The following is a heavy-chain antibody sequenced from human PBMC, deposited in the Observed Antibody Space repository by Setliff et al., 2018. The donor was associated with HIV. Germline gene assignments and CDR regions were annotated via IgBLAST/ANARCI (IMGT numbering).Heavy chain of an antibody. J-gene: IGHJ4*02. CDR2: ISSSGSTI. V-gene: IGHV3-48*03. CDR3: TRDGGGDYGVYAPDY. CDR1: GFTFSSYE. D-gene: IGHD4-17*01. Sequence: PGGSLRLSCAASGFTFSSYEMNWVRQAPGKGLEWVSYISSSGSTIYYADSVRGRFTISRDDSKNIAYLQMNSLKTEDTAVYFCTRDGGGDYGVYAPDYWGQGTLVTVSS.